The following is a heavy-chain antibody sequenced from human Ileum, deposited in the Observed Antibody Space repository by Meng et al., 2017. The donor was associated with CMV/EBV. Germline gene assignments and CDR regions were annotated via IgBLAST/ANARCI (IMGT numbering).Heavy chain of an antibody. CDR1: GYTFTYPY. V-gene: IGHV1-45*02. CDR2: ITIYNGNT. D-gene: IGHD2-21*01. CDR3: VRSSLYGDPYFFDS. J-gene: IGHJ5*01. Sequence: QLGTLWAEVKPTGSSVKISCKASGYTFTYPYLHWVRQAPGQALEWMGWITIYNGNTHYAQRFQDRLTITRHNSLHTAYMELNSLTSRDTGVYFCVRSSLYGDPYFFDSWGQGTLVTVSS.